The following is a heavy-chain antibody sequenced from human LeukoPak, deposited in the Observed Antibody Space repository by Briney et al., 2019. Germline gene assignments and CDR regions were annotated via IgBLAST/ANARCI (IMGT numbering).Heavy chain of an antibody. J-gene: IGHJ4*02. CDR1: GFTFSSYA. CDR3: ARDPTVTTDSDY. D-gene: IGHD4-17*01. CDR2: IKQDGSEK. V-gene: IGHV3-7*01. Sequence: GGSLRLSCAASGFTFSSYAMHWVRQAPGKGLEWVANIKQDGSEKYYVDSVKGRFTISRDNAKNSLYLQMNSLRAEDTAVYYCARDPTVTTDSDYWGQGTLVTVSS.